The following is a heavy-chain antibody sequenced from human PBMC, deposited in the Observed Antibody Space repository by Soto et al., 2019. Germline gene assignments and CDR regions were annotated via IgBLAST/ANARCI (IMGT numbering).Heavy chain of an antibody. CDR3: VKSPRSGYEAPWDY. J-gene: IGHJ4*02. D-gene: IGHD5-12*01. V-gene: IGHV3-23*01. Sequence: PAGSLRLSCAATGFTCSIYAMNWVRQTPGKGLEWVSGISGSGDERYYADSVKGRFTISRDNAKNTLYLQMNSLRADDTAVYYCVKSPRSGYEAPWDYWGQGTQVTVSS. CDR1: GFTCSIYA. CDR2: ISGSGDER.